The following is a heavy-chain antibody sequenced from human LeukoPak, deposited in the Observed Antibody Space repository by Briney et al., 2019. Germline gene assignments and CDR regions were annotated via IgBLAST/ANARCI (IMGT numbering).Heavy chain of an antibody. V-gene: IGHV4-39*01. J-gene: IGHJ3*02. CDR1: GGSFSGYY. CDR2: IYYSGST. CDR3: ARPYSSSPFDAFDI. Sequence: PSETLSLTCAVYGGSFSGYYWGWIRQPPGKGLEWIGSIYYSGSTYYNPSLKSRVTISVDTSKNQFSLKLSSVTAADTAVYYCARPYSSSPFDAFDIWGQGTMVTVSS. D-gene: IGHD6-6*01.